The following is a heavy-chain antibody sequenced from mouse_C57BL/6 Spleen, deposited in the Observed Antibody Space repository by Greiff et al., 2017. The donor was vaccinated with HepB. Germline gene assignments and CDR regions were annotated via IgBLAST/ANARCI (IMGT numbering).Heavy chain of an antibody. Sequence: QVQLKESGPELVKPGASVKISCKASGFAFSSSWMNWVKQRPGKGLEWIGRIYPGDGDTNYNGKFKGKATLTADKTSSTAYMQLSSLTSEDSAVYCCASTTVVADDYWGQGTTLTVSS. V-gene: IGHV1-82*01. CDR2: IYPGDGDT. CDR1: GFAFSSSW. J-gene: IGHJ2*01. CDR3: ASTTVVADDY. D-gene: IGHD1-1*01.